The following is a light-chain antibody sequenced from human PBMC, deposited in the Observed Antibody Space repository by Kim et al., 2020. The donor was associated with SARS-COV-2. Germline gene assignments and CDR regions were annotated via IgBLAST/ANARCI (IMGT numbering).Light chain of an antibody. J-gene: IGKJ1*01. CDR3: QQYARYPWP. CDR2: EAS. V-gene: IGKV1-5*01. CDR1: QCISNW. Sequence: GARFTIPFRASQCISNWLAWYQQKPGSAPKLLIYEASNLQSGVSSRFRGSGSETDFTLSIGSLQPADFATYYCQQYARYPWPFGQGT.